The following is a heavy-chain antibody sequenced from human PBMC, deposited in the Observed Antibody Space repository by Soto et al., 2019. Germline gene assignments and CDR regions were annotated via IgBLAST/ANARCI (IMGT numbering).Heavy chain of an antibody. D-gene: IGHD6-13*01. V-gene: IGHV1-8*02. CDR1: GYSFSNFD. Sequence: SVEVSCKGSGYSFSNFDISWVRQAAGQGPEWLGWMNPGSGKTGYTSKFQGRVAMTRDASTATSHLDLTSLTSDDTAVYYCARMASAGTLNWFDPWGPGTLVTVS. CDR3: ARMASAGTLNWFDP. CDR2: MNPGSGKT. J-gene: IGHJ5*02.